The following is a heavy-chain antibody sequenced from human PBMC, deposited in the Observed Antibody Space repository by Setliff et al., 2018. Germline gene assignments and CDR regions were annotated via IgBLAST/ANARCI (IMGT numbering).Heavy chain of an antibody. J-gene: IGHJ4*01. V-gene: IGHV3-21*04. CDR3: ATSTITTYYFDY. CDR2: ISHSNTYI. Sequence: PGGSLRLSCAASGLTFGTTSMHWVRQAPGKGLEWASSISHSNTYIYYADSVKGRFTISRDNATNSLYLQMNSLRAEDTAIYYCATSTITTYYFDYWGHGTLVTVSS. D-gene: IGHD4-4*01. CDR1: GLTFGTTS.